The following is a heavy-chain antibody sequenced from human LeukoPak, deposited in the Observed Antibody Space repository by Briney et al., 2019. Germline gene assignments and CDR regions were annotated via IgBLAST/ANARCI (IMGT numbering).Heavy chain of an antibody. CDR2: IWYDGSNK. CDR3: ARDGQRYCTNGVCYTLGY. CDR1: GFTFSSYG. V-gene: IGHV3-33*01. Sequence: GGSLRLSCAASGFTFSSYGMHWVRQAPGKGLEWVAVIWYDGSNKYYADSVKGRFTISRDNSKNTLYLQMNSLRAEDTAMYYCARDGQRYCTNGVCYTLGYWGQGTLVTVSS. D-gene: IGHD2-8*01. J-gene: IGHJ4*02.